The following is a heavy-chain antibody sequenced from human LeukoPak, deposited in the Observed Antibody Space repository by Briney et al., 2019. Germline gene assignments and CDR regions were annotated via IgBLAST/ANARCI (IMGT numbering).Heavy chain of an antibody. Sequence: GGSLRLSCAASGFNLNSYMLNWVRQAPGKGLEWVSAISADGGSAWYAGSVRGRSTISRDNSKNTVYLQMKSLGAEDTAVYFCARDRNFPRDQFDYWGQGTLVTVSS. D-gene: IGHD4-11*01. J-gene: IGHJ4*02. V-gene: IGHV3-23*01. CDR1: GFNLNSYM. CDR3: ARDRNFPRDQFDY. CDR2: ISADGGSA.